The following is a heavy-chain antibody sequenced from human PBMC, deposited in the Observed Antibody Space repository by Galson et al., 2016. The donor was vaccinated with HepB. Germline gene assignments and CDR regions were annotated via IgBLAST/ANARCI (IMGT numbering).Heavy chain of an antibody. CDR3: ARDYYRSGSYSFDY. J-gene: IGHJ4*02. Sequence: SLRLSCAASGFGFSTYNMNWVRQAPGKGLEWLSYIGSSGSPIYYADSVKGRFTVSRDNAKNSLYLQMNGLRDEDTAVYYCARDYYRSGSYSFDYWGQGILVTVSS. CDR2: IGSSGSPI. D-gene: IGHD3-10*01. V-gene: IGHV3-48*02. CDR1: GFGFSTYN.